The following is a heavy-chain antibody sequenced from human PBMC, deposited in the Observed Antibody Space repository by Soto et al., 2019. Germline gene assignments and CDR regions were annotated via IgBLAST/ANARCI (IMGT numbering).Heavy chain of an antibody. CDR3: NRGSEYDFWSGYL. CDR1: GGTSTRYA. D-gene: IGHD3-3*01. Sequence: QERLVQSGAEVRKPGSSVKVSCKVTGGTSTRYAINWVRQAPGQGLEWMRGIVPMFGTSKYAQKFQGRVTITADTSTNIAYMELRSLRSEVTAVYYCNRGSEYDFWSGYLWGQGTLVSVSS. V-gene: IGHV1-69*06. J-gene: IGHJ4*02. CDR2: IVPMFGTS.